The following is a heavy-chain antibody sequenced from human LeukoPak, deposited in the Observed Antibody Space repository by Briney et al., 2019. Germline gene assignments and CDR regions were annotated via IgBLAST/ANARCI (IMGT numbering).Heavy chain of an antibody. CDR1: GYTFTGYY. Sequence: ASMKVSCKTPGYTFTGYYIHWVRQAPGQGLEWMGWVNPNSGGTHCAQKFQGRVTMTRDTSISTAYMELSRLRSDDTAVYYCARRRIAAAGYSFDPWGQGTLVTVSS. J-gene: IGHJ5*02. D-gene: IGHD6-13*01. CDR2: VNPNSGGT. V-gene: IGHV1-2*02. CDR3: ARRRIAAAGYSFDP.